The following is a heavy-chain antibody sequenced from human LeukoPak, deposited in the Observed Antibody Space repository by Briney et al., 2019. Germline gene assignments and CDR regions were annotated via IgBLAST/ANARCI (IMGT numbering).Heavy chain of an antibody. D-gene: IGHD3-22*01. J-gene: IGHJ4*02. CDR1: GFTVSTNY. CDR3: ARAAYDSGSYIVNHDY. CDR2: IFRDDTT. V-gene: IGHV3-53*01. Sequence: GGSLRLSCAASGFTVSTNYMSWVRQAPGEGLEWVSVIFRDDTTYYADSVKGRFTISRDNSKNTLYLQMSSVRAEDTAVYYCARAAYDSGSYIVNHDYWGQGTLVTVSS.